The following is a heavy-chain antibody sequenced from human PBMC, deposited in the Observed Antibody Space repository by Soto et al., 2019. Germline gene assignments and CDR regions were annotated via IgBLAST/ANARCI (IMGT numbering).Heavy chain of an antibody. J-gene: IGHJ4*02. D-gene: IGHD3-10*01. Sequence: EVQVLDSGGGLVQPGGSLRLSCAASGFTFTNYPMAWVRQAPAKGLEWVSTISGSGGSTFYADSVKGRFNISRDNSKNTVYLQMNSLRVEDTAVYYCAKRPLQFEGSYFDYWGQGTLVTVSS. CDR2: ISGSGGST. CDR3: AKRPLQFEGSYFDY. V-gene: IGHV3-23*01. CDR1: GFTFTNYP.